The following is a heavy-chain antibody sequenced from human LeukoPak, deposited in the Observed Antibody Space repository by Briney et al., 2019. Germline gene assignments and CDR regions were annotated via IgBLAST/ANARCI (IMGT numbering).Heavy chain of an antibody. CDR2: IYPGDSDT. J-gene: IGHJ4*02. Sequence: GESLKISFKGSGYSFTSYWIGWVRQMPGKGLEWMGIIYPGDSDTRYSPSSQGQVTISADKSISTAYLQWSSLKASDTAMYYCARSRSVAGTLYYFDYWGQGTLVTVSS. V-gene: IGHV5-51*01. CDR3: ARSRSVAGTLYYFDY. D-gene: IGHD6-19*01. CDR1: GYSFTSYW.